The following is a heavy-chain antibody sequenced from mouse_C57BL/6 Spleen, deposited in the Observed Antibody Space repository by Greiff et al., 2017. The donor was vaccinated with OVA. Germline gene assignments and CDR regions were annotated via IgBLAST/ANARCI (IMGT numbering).Heavy chain of an antibody. Sequence: VQLQQSGAELVKPGASVKLSCKASGYTFTSYWMHWVKQRPGQGLEWIGMIHPNSGSTNYNEKFKSKATLTVDKSSSTAYMQLSSLTSEDSAVYYCARGDWDGGYFDVWGTGTTVTVSS. CDR2: IHPNSGST. CDR1: GYTFTSYW. J-gene: IGHJ1*03. V-gene: IGHV1-64*01. CDR3: ARGDWDGGYFDV. D-gene: IGHD4-1*01.